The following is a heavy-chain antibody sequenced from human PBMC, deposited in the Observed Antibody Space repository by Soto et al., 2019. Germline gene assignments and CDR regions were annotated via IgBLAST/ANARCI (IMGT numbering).Heavy chain of an antibody. CDR1: GGSISSYY. V-gene: IGHV4-59*08. J-gene: IGHJ6*03. D-gene: IGHD6-6*01. CDR3: ARRSSIAARYDDYYYYMDV. CDR2: IYYSGST. Sequence: PSETLSLTCTVSGGSISSYYWSWIRQPPGKGLEWIGYIYYSGSTNYNPSLKSRVTISVDTSKNQFSLKLSSVTAADTAVYYCARRSSIAARYDDYYYYMDVWGKGTTVTVSS.